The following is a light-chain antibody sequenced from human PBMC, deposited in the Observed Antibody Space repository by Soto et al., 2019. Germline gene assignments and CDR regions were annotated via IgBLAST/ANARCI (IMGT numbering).Light chain of an antibody. J-gene: IGLJ3*02. Sequence: QSVLTQPPTVSAAPGQKVTISCSGSSSNIGNNYVSWYQQLPGTAPKLLIYENNKRPSGIPVRFSGSKSGTSATLGITGLQTGDEADYYCGTWDSSLSSWVFGGGTKVTVL. CDR3: GTWDSSLSSWV. CDR2: ENN. CDR1: SSNIGNNY. V-gene: IGLV1-51*02.